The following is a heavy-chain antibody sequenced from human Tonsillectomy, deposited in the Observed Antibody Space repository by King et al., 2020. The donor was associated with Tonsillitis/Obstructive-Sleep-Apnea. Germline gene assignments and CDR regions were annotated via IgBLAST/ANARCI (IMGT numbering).Heavy chain of an antibody. Sequence: MQLVESGGGLVQPGGSLRLSCAASGFTFSSYEMNWVRQAPGKGLEWVSYISSSGSTIYYADSVKGRFTISRDNAKNSLYLQMNSLRAEDTAVYYCARDLGVQLWADDYWGQGTLVTVSS. V-gene: IGHV3-48*03. CDR3: ARDLGVQLWADDY. CDR1: GFTFSSYE. D-gene: IGHD5-18*01. CDR2: ISSSGSTI. J-gene: IGHJ4*02.